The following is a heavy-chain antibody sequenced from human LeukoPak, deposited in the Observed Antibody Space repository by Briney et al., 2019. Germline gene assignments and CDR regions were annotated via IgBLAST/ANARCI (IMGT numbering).Heavy chain of an antibody. CDR1: GGTFSSYA. V-gene: IGHV1-69*06. CDR2: IIPIFGTA. D-gene: IGHD4-23*01. CDR3: ARGGGNTHYYYMDV. Sequence: ASVKVSCKASGGTFSSYAISWVRQAPGQGLEWMGGIIPIFGTANYAQKFQGRVTITADKSTSTAYMELSSLRSEDTAVYYCARGGGNTHYYYMDVWGKGTTVTVSS. J-gene: IGHJ6*03.